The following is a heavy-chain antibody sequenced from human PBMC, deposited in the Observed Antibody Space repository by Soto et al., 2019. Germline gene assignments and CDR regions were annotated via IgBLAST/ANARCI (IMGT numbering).Heavy chain of an antibody. CDR2: IHWDDNK. J-gene: IGHJ5*02. Sequence: QITLKESGPPRVKPTQTLTLTCTFSGFLLSTSGVGVGWIRQPPGKALEWLALIHWDDNKRYRQSLKSRLTMSKVTSKSQVVLKMTKMEPVDTGTYYCAQRQGGSSWYWFDPWGQGTLVTVSS. D-gene: IGHD6-13*01. CDR3: AQRQGGSSWYWFDP. CDR1: GFLLSTSGVG. V-gene: IGHV2-5*02.